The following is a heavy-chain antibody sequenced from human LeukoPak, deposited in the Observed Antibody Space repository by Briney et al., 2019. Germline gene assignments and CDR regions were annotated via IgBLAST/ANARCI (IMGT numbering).Heavy chain of an antibody. D-gene: IGHD3-16*02. CDR3: ARESYYDYVWGSYRYTVFDY. CDR1: GGSISSSSYY. CDR2: IYYSGST. V-gene: IGHV4-39*02. J-gene: IGHJ4*02. Sequence: SETLSLTCTVSGGSISSSSYYWGWIRQPPGKGLEWIGSIYYSGSTYYNPSLKSRVTISVDTSKNQFSLKLSSVTAADTAVYYCARESYYDYVWGSYRYTVFDYWGQETLVTVSS.